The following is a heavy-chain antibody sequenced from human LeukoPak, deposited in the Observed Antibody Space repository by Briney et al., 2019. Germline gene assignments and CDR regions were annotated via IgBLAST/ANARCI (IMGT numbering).Heavy chain of an antibody. J-gene: IGHJ6*02. CDR1: GGSISSSSYY. CDR3: ARDARYYYDSSGPPLGGGMDV. Sequence: PSETLSLTCTVSGGSISSSSYYWGWIRQPPGKGLEWIGSIYYSGSTYYNPSLKSRVTISVDTSKNQFSLKLSSVTAADTAVYYCARDARYYYDSSGPPLGGGMDVWGQGTTVTVSS. CDR2: IYYSGST. D-gene: IGHD3-22*01. V-gene: IGHV4-39*07.